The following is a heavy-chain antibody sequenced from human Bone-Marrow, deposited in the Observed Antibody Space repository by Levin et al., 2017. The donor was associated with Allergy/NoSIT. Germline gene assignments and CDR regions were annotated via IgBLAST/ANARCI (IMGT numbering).Heavy chain of an antibody. CDR3: AREPAYCGGDCYSANFDY. V-gene: IGHV4-39*07. Sequence: SQTLSLTCTVSGGSISSSSYYWGWIRQPPGKGLEWIGSIYYSGSTYYNPSLKSRVTISVDTSKNQFSLKLSSVTAADTAVYYCAREPAYCGGDCYSANFDYWGQGTLVTVSS. D-gene: IGHD2-21*02. CDR1: GGSISSSSYY. CDR2: IYYSGST. J-gene: IGHJ4*02.